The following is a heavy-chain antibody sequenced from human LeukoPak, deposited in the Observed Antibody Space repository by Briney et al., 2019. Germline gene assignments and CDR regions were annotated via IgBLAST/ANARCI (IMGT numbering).Heavy chain of an antibody. CDR2: INPNSGGA. CDR1: GCTFIDYF. D-gene: IGHD7-27*01. V-gene: IGHV1-2*06. J-gene: IGHJ4*02. Sequence: GASVKVSCKASGCTFIDYFIHWVRQAPGQGLEWMGRINPNSGGAEFTQEFQGRVTMTRDTSISTTYMELSRLTSDDTALYYCARDLSSTSNWEFDYWGQGTLVTVSS. CDR3: ARDLSSTSNWEFDY.